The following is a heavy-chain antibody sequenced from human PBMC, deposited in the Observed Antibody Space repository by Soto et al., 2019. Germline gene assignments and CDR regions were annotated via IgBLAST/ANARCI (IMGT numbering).Heavy chain of an antibody. CDR1: GFTFSDYY. V-gene: IGHV3-11*01. J-gene: IGHJ4*02. D-gene: IGHD6-13*01. CDR3: ASPYSSSWYSGY. Sequence: YLRLSCAASGFTFSDYYMSWIRQAPGKGLEWVSYISSSGSTIYYADSVKGRFTISRDNAKNSLYLQMNSLRAEDTAVYYCASPYSSSWYSGYWGQGTLVTVSS. CDR2: ISSSGSTI.